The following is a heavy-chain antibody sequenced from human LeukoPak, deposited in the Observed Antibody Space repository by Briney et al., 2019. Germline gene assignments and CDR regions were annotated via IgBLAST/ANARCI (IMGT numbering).Heavy chain of an antibody. J-gene: IGHJ5*02. CDR1: GGSISSYY. CDR3: ARGAFGESPYNWFDP. V-gene: IGHV4-59*08. Sequence: SETLSLTCTVSGGSISSYYWSWIRQPPGKGLEWIGYIYYSGSTDYNPSLKSRVTISVDTSKNQFSLKLSSVTTADTAVYYCARGAFGESPYNWFDPWGQGTLVTVSS. D-gene: IGHD3-10*01. CDR2: IYYSGST.